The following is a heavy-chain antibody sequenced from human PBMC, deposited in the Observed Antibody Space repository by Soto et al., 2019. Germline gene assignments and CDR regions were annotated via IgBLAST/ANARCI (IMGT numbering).Heavy chain of an antibody. D-gene: IGHD2-8*02. J-gene: IGHJ3*02. CDR3: ARDSAYCSGGRCYDAFDM. V-gene: IGHV3-7*01. Sequence: EVQLVESGGGLVQPGGSLRLSCAASGFTFSNYWMTWVRQAPGKGLEWVANIMSDARDAHYADSVKGRFTISIYNAKNSQYLQMRSLRAEDTAVFYCARDSAYCSGGRCYDAFDMWGQGTMVTVSS. CDR1: GFTFSNYW. CDR2: IMSDARDA.